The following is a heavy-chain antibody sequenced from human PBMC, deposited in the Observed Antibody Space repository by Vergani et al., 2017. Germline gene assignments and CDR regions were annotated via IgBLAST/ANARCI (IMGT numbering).Heavy chain of an antibody. CDR2: IYYSGST. J-gene: IGHJ3*02. D-gene: IGHD1-14*01. CDR3: ASLPEPGRKASDNI. V-gene: IGHV4-59*01. Sequence: QVQLQESGPGLVKPSETLSLTCTVSGGSISSYYWSWIRQPPGKGLEWIGYIYYSGSTNYNPSLKSRVTISVDTSKNQFSLKLSSVTAADTAVYYCASLPEPGRKASDNIWGRGTMVAVSS. CDR1: GGSISSYY.